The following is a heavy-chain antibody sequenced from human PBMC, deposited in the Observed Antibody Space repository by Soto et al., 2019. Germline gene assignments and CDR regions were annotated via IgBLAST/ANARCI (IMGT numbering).Heavy chain of an antibody. J-gene: IGHJ4*02. CDR3: ARIYEDFWSGYQPVFDY. V-gene: IGHV4-39*01. D-gene: IGHD3-3*02. Sequence: PSETLSLTCTVSGGSISSSSYYWGWIRQPPGKGLEWIGSIYYSGSTYYNPSLKSRVTISVDTSKNQFSLKLSSVTAADTAVYYCARIYEDFWSGYQPVFDYWGQGTLVTVSS. CDR2: IYYSGST. CDR1: GGSISSSSYY.